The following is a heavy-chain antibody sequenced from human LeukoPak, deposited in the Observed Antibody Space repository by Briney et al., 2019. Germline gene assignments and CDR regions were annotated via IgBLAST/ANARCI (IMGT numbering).Heavy chain of an antibody. CDR1: GYTFTSYG. Sequence: ASVKVSCKASGYTFTSYGISWVRQAPGQGLEWMGWISAYNGNTNYAQKLQGRVTMTTDTSTSTAYMELRSLRSDDTAVYYCARDRPYYGSGSYQYYYYGMDVWGQGTTVTASS. CDR2: ISAYNGNT. CDR3: ARDRPYYGSGSYQYYYYGMDV. D-gene: IGHD3-10*01. J-gene: IGHJ6*02. V-gene: IGHV1-18*01.